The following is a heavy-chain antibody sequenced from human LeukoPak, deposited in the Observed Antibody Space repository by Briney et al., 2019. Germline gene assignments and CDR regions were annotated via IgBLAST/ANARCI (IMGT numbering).Heavy chain of an antibody. V-gene: IGHV3-23*01. Sequence: GGSLRLSCAASGFTFSSYAMNWVRQAPGRGLEWVSAIISGDRTYYADSVKGRFTISRDNSKNTLYLQMNSMRAEDTAVYYCAKDLSGGRYRGLSWGQGTLVTVSS. J-gene: IGHJ4*02. CDR3: AKDLSGGRYRGLS. CDR2: IISGDRT. D-gene: IGHD1-26*01. CDR1: GFTFSSYA.